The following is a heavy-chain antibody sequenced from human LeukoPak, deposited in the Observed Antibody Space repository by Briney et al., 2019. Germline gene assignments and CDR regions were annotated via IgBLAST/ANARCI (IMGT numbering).Heavy chain of an antibody. CDR3: ARQYSSSRRDGYFQH. Sequence: ASVKVSCKASGYTFTGYYMHWVRQAPGQGLEWMGWINPNSGGTNYAQKFQGRVTMTRDTSISTAYMELSRLRSDDTAVYYCARQYSSSRRDGYFQHWGQGTLVTVSS. J-gene: IGHJ1*01. CDR1: GYTFTGYY. CDR2: INPNSGGT. D-gene: IGHD6-13*01. V-gene: IGHV1-2*02.